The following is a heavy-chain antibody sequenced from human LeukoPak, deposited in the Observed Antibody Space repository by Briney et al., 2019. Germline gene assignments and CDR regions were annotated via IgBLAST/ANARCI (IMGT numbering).Heavy chain of an antibody. CDR2: IKQDGSEK. D-gene: IGHD5-12*01. CDR3: AVGTSGPGGNWLDP. CDR1: GFTFSSYW. Sequence: GGSLRLSCAASGFTFSSYWMSWVRQAPGKGLEWVANIKQDGSEKYYVDSVKGRFTISRDNAKSSLYLQMNSLRAEDTAVYYCAVGTSGPGGNWLDPLGPGNPGHRLL. J-gene: IGHJ5*02. V-gene: IGHV3-7*01.